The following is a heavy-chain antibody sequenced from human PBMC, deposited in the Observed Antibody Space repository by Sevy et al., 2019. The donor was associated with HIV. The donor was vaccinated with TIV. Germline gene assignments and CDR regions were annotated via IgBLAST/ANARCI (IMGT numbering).Heavy chain of an antibody. J-gene: IGHJ5*02. CDR1: YGSFSGYY. CDR3: ARSPPVIVVPGDPSGFDP. CDR2: INESVIT. Sequence: SETLSLTCAVHYGSFSGYYWNWIRQVPGKGLEWIGEINESVITYYNPSLKSRVTISVDTSEKQFSLKLNSVTAVDLAVYFCARSPPVIVVPGDPSGFDPWGQGTLATVSS. D-gene: IGHD1-26*01. V-gene: IGHV4-34*01.